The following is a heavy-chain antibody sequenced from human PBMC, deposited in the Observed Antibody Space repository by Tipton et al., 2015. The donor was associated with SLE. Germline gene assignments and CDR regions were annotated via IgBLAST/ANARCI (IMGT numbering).Heavy chain of an antibody. D-gene: IGHD3-3*01. V-gene: IGHV3-23*01. Sequence: SLRLSCAASGFTFSSYAMNWVRQAPGEGLEWVSTLGDSGVTTYYADSVKGRFTISRDNSKNTLYLQMNSLRAEDTAVYYCAKGPYYDFWSGYYFDYWGQGTLVTVSS. CDR3: AKGPYYDFWSGYYFDY. CDR2: LGDSGVTT. J-gene: IGHJ4*02. CDR1: GFTFSSYA.